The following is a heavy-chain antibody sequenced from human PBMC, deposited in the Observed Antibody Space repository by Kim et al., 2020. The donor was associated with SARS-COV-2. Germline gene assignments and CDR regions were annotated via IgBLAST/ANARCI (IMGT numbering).Heavy chain of an antibody. CDR2: ISVSSSNI. Sequence: GGSLRLSCAASRFTFTNYAMTWVRQAPGKGLEWVSTISVSSSNIYYAESVKGRFTISRDNSKNTLYLQMNSLRAEDTAVYYCAKISSTDLDVWGQGTTVTVS. CDR3: AKISSTDLDV. D-gene: IGHD2-2*01. J-gene: IGHJ6*02. CDR1: RFTFTNYA. V-gene: IGHV3-23*01.